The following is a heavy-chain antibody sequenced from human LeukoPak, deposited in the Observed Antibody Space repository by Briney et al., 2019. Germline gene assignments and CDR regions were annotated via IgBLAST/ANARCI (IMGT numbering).Heavy chain of an antibody. CDR2: ISYDGSNK. D-gene: IGHD6-19*01. V-gene: IGHV3-30*04. Sequence: GGSLRLSCSASGFTFSSYAMHWVRQAPGKGLEWVAVISYDGSNKYYADSVKGRFTISRYNSKTTLYLQMNSLRAEDTAVYYCARPGYSSGWSPFDYWGQGTLVTVSS. J-gene: IGHJ4*02. CDR1: GFTFSSYA. CDR3: ARPGYSSGWSPFDY.